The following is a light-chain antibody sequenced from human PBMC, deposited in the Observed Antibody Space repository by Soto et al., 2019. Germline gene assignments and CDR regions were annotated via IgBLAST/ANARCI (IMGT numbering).Light chain of an antibody. J-gene: IGKJ4*01. V-gene: IGKV1-5*03. Sequence: DIQMTQSPSTLSGSVGDRVTITCRASQTISSWLAWYQQKPGKAPKLLIYKASTLKSGVPSRFSGSGSGTEFTLTISSLQPDDFATYYCQHYNNWHPLTFGGGTKVDIK. CDR2: KAS. CDR1: QTISSW. CDR3: QHYNNWHPLT.